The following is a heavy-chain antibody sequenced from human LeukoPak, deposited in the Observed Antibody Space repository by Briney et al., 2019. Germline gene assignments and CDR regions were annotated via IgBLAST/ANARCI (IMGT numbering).Heavy chain of an antibody. D-gene: IGHD1-26*01. CDR3: ARSIVGAREGDY. V-gene: IGHV3-23*01. J-gene: IGHJ4*02. CDR2: ISGSGGST. CDR1: GFTFSGYA. Sequence: PGESLRLACAASGFTFSGYAMSWVRQAPGKGLEWVSAISGSGGSTYYADSVKGRFTISRDNSKNTLYLQMNSLRAEDTAVYYCARSIVGAREGDYWGQGTLVTVSS.